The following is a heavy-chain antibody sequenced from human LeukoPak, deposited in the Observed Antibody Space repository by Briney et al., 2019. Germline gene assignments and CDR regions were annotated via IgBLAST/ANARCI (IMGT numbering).Heavy chain of an antibody. J-gene: IGHJ4*02. V-gene: IGHV4-39*01. CDR1: GGSISSGSYS. D-gene: IGHD3-22*01. CDR2: IYYSGST. CDR3: ATYYYDSSGHFDY. Sequence: SETLSLTCTVSGGSISSGSYSWGWIRQPPGKGLEWIGSIYYSGSTYYNPSLKSRVTISVDTSKNQFFLKLSSVTAADTAVYYCATYYYDSSGHFDYWGQGTLVAVSS.